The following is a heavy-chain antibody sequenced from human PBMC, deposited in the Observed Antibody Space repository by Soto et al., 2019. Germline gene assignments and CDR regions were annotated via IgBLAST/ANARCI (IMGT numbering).Heavy chain of an antibody. CDR1: GFTVSSNY. J-gene: IGHJ6*02. Sequence: LRLSCAASGFTVSSNYMSWVRQAPGKGLEWVSVIYSGGSTYYADSVKGRFTISRHNSKNTLYLQMNSLRAEDTAVYYCARGFGPADTALVPYYYGMDVWGQGTTVTVSS. CDR3: ARGFGPADTALVPYYYGMDV. D-gene: IGHD5-18*01. CDR2: IYSGGST. V-gene: IGHV3-53*01.